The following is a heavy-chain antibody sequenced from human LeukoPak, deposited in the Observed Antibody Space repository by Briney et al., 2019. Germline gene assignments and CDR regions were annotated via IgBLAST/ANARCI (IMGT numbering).Heavy chain of an antibody. V-gene: IGHV3-33*01. D-gene: IGHD1-1*01. CDR2: IWYDGSNK. J-gene: IGHJ4*02. CDR1: GFTFSSYV. Sequence: GGSLRLSCAASGFTFSSYVMHWVRQAPGKGLEGVAVIWYDGSNKYYADSVKGRFTISRDSSKNTLYLQMNSLRAEDTAVYYCSTGSAPSRDFDYWGQGTLVTVSS. CDR3: STGSAPSRDFDY.